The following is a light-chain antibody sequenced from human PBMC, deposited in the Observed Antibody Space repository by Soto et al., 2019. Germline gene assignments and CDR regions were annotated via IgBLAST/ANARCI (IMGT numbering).Light chain of an antibody. V-gene: IGKV3-15*01. Sequence: EIVMTQSPATLSVSPGERATLSCRASQSVSSNLAWYQQKPGQAPRLLIYDASTRATGIPARFSGSGSGTEFTLTISSLQSEDFAVYYCHQYKNWPRTFGQGTKVEIK. CDR3: HQYKNWPRT. J-gene: IGKJ1*01. CDR2: DAS. CDR1: QSVSSN.